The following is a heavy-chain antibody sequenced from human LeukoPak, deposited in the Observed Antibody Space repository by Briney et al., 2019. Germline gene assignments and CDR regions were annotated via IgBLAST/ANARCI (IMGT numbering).Heavy chain of an antibody. D-gene: IGHD3-9*01. Sequence: ASVKVSCKASGYTFTSYYMHWVRQAPGQGLEWMGIINPSGGSTSYAQKFQGRVTMTRDMSTSTVYMELSSLRSEDTAVYYCARGSRYHDWLSPLDSWGQGTLVTVSS. J-gene: IGHJ4*02. CDR2: INPSGGST. V-gene: IGHV1-46*01. CDR1: GYTFTSYY. CDR3: ARGSRYHDWLSPLDS.